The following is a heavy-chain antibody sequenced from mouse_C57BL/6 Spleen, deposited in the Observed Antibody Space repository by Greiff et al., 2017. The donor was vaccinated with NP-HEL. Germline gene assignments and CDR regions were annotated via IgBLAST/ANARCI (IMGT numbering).Heavy chain of an antibody. CDR2: INPSTGGT. V-gene: IGHV1-42*01. CDR3: ARDGDGNYGGFAY. D-gene: IGHD2-1*01. Sequence: VQLQQSGPELVKPGASVKISCKASGYSFTGYYMNWVKQSPEKSLEWIGEINPSTGGTTYNQKFKAKATLTVDKSSSTAYMQLKSLTSEDSAVYYCARDGDGNYGGFAYWGQGTLVTVSA. J-gene: IGHJ3*01. CDR1: GYSFTGYY.